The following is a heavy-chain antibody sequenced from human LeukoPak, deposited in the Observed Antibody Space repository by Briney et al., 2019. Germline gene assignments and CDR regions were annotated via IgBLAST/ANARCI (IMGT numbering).Heavy chain of an antibody. V-gene: IGHV1-69*05. CDR3: ARGQYYYGSGSGYYYGTDV. D-gene: IGHD3-10*01. J-gene: IGHJ6*04. CDR2: IIPIFGTA. Sequence: SVKVSCKASGCTFSSYAISWVRQAPGQGLEWMGWIIPIFGTANYAQKFQGRVTITRDESKSTAYMELSRLRAEDTAVYYCARGQYYYGSGSGYYYGTDVWGKGTTVTVSS. CDR1: GCTFSSYA.